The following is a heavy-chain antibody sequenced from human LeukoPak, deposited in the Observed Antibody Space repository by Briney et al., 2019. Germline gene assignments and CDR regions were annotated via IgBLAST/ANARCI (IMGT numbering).Heavy chain of an antibody. V-gene: IGHV3-21*01. J-gene: IGHJ4*02. CDR2: ISSSSSYI. D-gene: IGHD3-16*01. Sequence: GGSLRLSCAASGFSFNYYGMHWVRQAPGKGLEWVSSISSSSSYIYYADSVKGRFTISRDNAKNSLYLQMNSLRAEDTAVYYCARDVIYASEIYSYGDSWGQGTLVTVSS. CDR3: ARDVIYASEIYSYGDS. CDR1: GFSFNYYG.